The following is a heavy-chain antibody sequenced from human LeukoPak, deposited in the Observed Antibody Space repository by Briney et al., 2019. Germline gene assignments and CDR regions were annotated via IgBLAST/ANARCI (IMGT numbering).Heavy chain of an antibody. V-gene: IGHV4-61*01. J-gene: IGHJ4*02. CDR3: ARDSSSGCDD. Sequence: SETLSLTCTVSGGSVSSGSYFWSWIRQPPGKRLEWIGYIYYSESTNYNPSLKSRVTISVDTSKNQFSLKLSSVTAADTAVYYCARDSSSGCDDWGQGTLATVSS. D-gene: IGHD6-19*01. CDR1: GGSVSSGSYF. CDR2: IYYSEST.